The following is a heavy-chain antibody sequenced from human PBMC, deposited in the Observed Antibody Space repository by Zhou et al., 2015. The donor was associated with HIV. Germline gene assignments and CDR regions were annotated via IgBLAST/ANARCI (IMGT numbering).Heavy chain of an antibody. CDR3: ARNNYDSGDY. V-gene: IGHV1-69*06. CDR1: GDTFNNFG. CDR2: IMPVFGTT. J-gene: IGHJ4*02. Sequence: QVQLVQSGAEMKKPGSSVKVSCKASGDTFNNFGISWVRQAPGQGLEWMGGIMPVFGTTKYAQKFQGRVTMTADKSASIAYLDLSSLRSEDTAIYYCARNNYDSGDYWGQGTLVTVS. D-gene: IGHD3-22*01.